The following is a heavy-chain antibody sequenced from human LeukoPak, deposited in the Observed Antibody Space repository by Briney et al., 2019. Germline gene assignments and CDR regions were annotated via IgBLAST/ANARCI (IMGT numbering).Heavy chain of an antibody. J-gene: IGHJ6*04. CDR1: GGSISGYY. Sequence: PSEALSLTCSVSGGSISGYYWSWIRQPPGQTLEWIGYIYSSGSTNYNPSLQSRVTMSVDTSMNQFSLRLSSVTAADTAVYYCARFTYTTRPSDVWGRGTTVTVSS. D-gene: IGHD3-16*01. V-gene: IGHV4-4*09. CDR3: ARFTYTTRPSDV. CDR2: IYSSGST.